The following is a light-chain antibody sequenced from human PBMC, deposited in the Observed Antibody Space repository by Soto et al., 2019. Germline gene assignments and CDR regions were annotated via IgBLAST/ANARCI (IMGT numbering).Light chain of an antibody. CDR3: HSRA. CDR1: QDISNY. V-gene: IGKV1-16*01. J-gene: IGKJ5*01. CDR2: DAS. Sequence: DIQMTQSPSSLSASVGDRITITFRSSQDISNYLDWYQQKPGRAPKLLIYDASTSESGVPSRFSGSGSETEFTLTISRLQPDDFATYYCHSRAFGQGTRLEIK.